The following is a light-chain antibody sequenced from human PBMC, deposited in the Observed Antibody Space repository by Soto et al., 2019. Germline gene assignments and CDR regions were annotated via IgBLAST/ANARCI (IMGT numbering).Light chain of an antibody. CDR2: EVN. V-gene: IGLV2-14*01. CDR3: SSYTSSSSLV. Sequence: QSSLTQPASVSGSPGQSITISCTGTSSDVGGYNYVSWYQQHPRKAPKLMIYEVNNRPSGVSNRFSGSKSGNTASLTISGLQADDEADYYCSSYTSSSSLVFGGGTKLTVL. CDR1: SSDVGGYNY. J-gene: IGLJ2*01.